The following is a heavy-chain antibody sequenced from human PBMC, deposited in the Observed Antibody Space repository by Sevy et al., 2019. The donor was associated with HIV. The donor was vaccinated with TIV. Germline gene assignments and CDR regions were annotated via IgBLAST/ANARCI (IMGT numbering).Heavy chain of an antibody. CDR2: IRSKDYGGAT. V-gene: IGHV3-49*03. Sequence: GGSLRLSCTGSGFTFGDYAMSWFRQAPGMGLEWVGFIRSKDYGGATEYAASVKGRFTISRDDSKSIADLQMNSLETEDTAVYYCTRCYYYDSSGYSDYWGQGTLVTVSS. J-gene: IGHJ4*02. D-gene: IGHD3-22*01. CDR1: GFTFGDYA. CDR3: TRCYYYDSSGYSDY.